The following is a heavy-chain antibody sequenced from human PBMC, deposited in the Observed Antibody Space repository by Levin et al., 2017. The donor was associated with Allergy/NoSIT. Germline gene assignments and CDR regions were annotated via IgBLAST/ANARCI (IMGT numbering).Heavy chain of an antibody. J-gene: IGHJ4*02. CDR3: AKEHYYGSGSYYNPYYFDY. Sequence: GESLKISCAASGFTFSSYGMHWVRQAPGKGLEWVAVISYDGSNKYYADSVKGRFTISRDNSKNTLYLQMNSLRAEDTAVYYCAKEHYYGSGSYYNPYYFDYWGQGTLVTVSS. D-gene: IGHD3-10*01. CDR2: ISYDGSNK. V-gene: IGHV3-30*18. CDR1: GFTFSSYG.